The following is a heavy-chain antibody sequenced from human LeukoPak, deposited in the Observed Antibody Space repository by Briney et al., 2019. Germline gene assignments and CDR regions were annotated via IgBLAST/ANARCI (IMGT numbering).Heavy chain of an antibody. Sequence: SETLSLTCAVHGGSFSGYYWSWIRQPPGKGLEWIGEINHSGSTNYNPSLKSRVTISVDTSKNQFSLKLSSVTAADTAVYYCARALPYLRYCSGGSCYSGGPLGYWGQGTLVTVSS. CDR1: GGSFSGYY. J-gene: IGHJ4*02. CDR2: INHSGST. V-gene: IGHV4-34*01. CDR3: ARALPYLRYCSGGSCYSGGPLGY. D-gene: IGHD2-15*01.